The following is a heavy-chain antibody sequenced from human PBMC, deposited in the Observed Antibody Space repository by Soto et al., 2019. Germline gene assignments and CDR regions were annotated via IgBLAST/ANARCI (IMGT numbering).Heavy chain of an antibody. J-gene: IGHJ6*01. CDR3: ARELSGWGLTIGHFGVDV. V-gene: IGHV1-3*01. Sequence: QVQLVQSGAEVKKPGASVMVSCKASGYTFVNYAIHWVHQAPGQKFEWMGWINAGKGNARSLQKFQDRLTFTRDTCATTAYMELGSLRSEDTAVYFCARELSGWGLTIGHFGVDVWGQGPTVIVSS. CDR1: GYTFVNYA. D-gene: IGHD3-16*01. CDR2: INAGKGNA.